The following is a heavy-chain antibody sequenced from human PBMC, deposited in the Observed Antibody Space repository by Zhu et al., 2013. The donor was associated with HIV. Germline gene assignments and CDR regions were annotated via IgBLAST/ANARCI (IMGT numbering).Heavy chain of an antibody. V-gene: IGHV1-46*01. CDR1: GYTFTTYY. CDR2: TNPSGGGT. D-gene: IGHD1-26*01. Sequence: QVQLVQSGAEVKKSGASVNVSCKASGYTFTTYYMHWVRQAPGQGLEWMGITNPSGGGTSYAQKFQGRVTMTRDTSTSTVYMELSSLRSEDTAVYCCARVSGSNYYLYYMDVWGKGTTVTVSS. CDR3: ARVSGSNYYLYYMDV. J-gene: IGHJ6*03.